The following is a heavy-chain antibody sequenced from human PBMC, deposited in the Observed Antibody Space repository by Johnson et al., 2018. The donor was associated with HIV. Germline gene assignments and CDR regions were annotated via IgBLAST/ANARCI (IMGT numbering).Heavy chain of an antibody. CDR3: AKDMAPSGSYHRPLPGSFDI. V-gene: IGHV3-11*04. Sequence: QVRLVESGGGLVKPGGSLRLSCAASGFTFSDYYMSWIRQAPGKGLEWVSYISSSGSTIYYTDSVKGRFTISRDNSKNTLYLQMNSLRPEDTAVYYCAKDMAPSGSYHRPLPGSFDIWGQGTMVTVSS. D-gene: IGHD1-26*01. CDR2: ISSSGSTI. J-gene: IGHJ3*02. CDR1: GFTFSDYY.